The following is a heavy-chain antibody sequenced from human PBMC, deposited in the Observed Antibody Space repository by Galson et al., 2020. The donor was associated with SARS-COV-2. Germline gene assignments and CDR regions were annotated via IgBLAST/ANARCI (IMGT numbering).Heavy chain of an antibody. CDR1: GLAFSNYL. V-gene: IGHV3-74*01. D-gene: IGHD3-3*01. CDR3: EGALAI. Sequence: GGSLRLSCAASGLAFSNYLMHWLRQPPGKGLEWVSRIKRDGSNITYADSVKGRFTLCRDNAKKTLYLQMNSVGSEDTALYYCEGALAIWGGGARVTVSS. CDR2: IKRDGSNI. J-gene: IGHJ4*02.